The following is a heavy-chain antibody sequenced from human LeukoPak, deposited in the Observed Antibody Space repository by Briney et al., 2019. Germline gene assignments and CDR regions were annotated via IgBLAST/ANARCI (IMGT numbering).Heavy chain of an antibody. CDR1: GFTFSSYW. CDR2: IKQDGSEK. V-gene: IGHV3-7*01. D-gene: IGHD4-17*01. Sequence: AGGSLRLSCAVSGFTFSSYWMSWVRQAPGKGLEWVANIKQDGSEKYYVDSVKGRFTISRDNAKNSLYLQMNSLRAEDTAVYYCARDENYGDYGLIDYWGQGTLVTVSS. J-gene: IGHJ4*02. CDR3: ARDENYGDYGLIDY.